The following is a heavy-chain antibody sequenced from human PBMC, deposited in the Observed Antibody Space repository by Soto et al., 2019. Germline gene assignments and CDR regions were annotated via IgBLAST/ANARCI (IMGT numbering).Heavy chain of an antibody. CDR2: IYYSGTT. Sequence: SETLSLTCTVSGCSISSCDYYWSLIRQTPGKGLEWIGYIYYSGTTYYNPSLKSRVTISVDTSKNQFSLKLSSVTAADTAVYYCARADYNNYWYLDLWGRGTLVTVSS. D-gene: IGHD3-9*01. J-gene: IGHJ2*01. CDR1: GCSISSCDYY. CDR3: ARADYNNYWYLDL. V-gene: IGHV4-30-4*01.